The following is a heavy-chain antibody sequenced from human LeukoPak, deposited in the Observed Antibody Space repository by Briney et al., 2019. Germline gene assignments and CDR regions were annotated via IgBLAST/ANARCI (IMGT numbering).Heavy chain of an antibody. CDR2: INPGNGDT. CDR1: GYSFTSQD. Sequence: ASVKVSCKTSGYSFTSQDMHWVRQAPGQSLEWMGCINPGNGDTKYSQEFQGRVTITRDTSATTAYMELSSLRSDDMAVYYCTLYDYWGQGTLVTVSS. D-gene: IGHD2-2*02. V-gene: IGHV1-3*03. J-gene: IGHJ4*02. CDR3: TLYDY.